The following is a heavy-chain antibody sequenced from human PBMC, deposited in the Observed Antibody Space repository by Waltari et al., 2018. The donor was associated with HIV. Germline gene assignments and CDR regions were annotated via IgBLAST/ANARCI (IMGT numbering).Heavy chain of an antibody. CDR1: GYTFTNYY. D-gene: IGHD3-3*01. CDR2: INPSGGST. V-gene: IGHV1-46*01. J-gene: IGHJ3*02. Sequence: QVQLAQSGAEVKKPGASVKVSCKASGYTFTNYYIHWVRQAPGQGLEWMARINPSGGSTSHAQKFQGRVTMTRDTSTSTVYMELSSLRSEDTAVYYCARDKAVGIITSVFNMWGQGTMVIVSS. CDR3: ARDKAVGIITSVFNM.